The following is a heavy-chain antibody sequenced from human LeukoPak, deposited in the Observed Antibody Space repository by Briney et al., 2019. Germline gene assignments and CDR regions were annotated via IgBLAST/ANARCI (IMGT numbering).Heavy chain of an antibody. J-gene: IGHJ3*02. D-gene: IGHD6-19*01. Sequence: ASVKVSCKASGYTFTSYYMHWVRQTPGQGLEWMGIINPSGGSTSYAQKFQGWVTMTRDTSISTAYMELSRLRSDDTAVYYCARRAGIAVAGDAFDIWGQGTMVTVSS. CDR2: INPSGGST. V-gene: IGHV1-46*01. CDR1: GYTFTSYY. CDR3: ARRAGIAVAGDAFDI.